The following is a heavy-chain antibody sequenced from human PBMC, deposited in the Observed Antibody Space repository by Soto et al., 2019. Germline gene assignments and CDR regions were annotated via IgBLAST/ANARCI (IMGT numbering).Heavy chain of an antibody. CDR1: GFTFSSYA. CDR2: ISGSGGST. V-gene: IGHV3-23*01. J-gene: IGHJ6*02. CDR3: AKRNGSGWYSHGMDV. D-gene: IGHD6-19*01. Sequence: GGSLRLSCAASGFTFSSYAMSWVRQAPGKGLEWVSAISGSGGSTYYADSVKGRFTISRDNSKNTLYLQMNSLRAEDTAVYYCAKRNGSGWYSHGMDVWGQGTTVTVSS.